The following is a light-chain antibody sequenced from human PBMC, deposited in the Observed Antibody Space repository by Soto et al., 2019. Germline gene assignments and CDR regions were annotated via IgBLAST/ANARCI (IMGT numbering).Light chain of an antibody. CDR1: TGAVTNGHY. Sequence: AVVTQAPSLTVYPGGTVTQSCSSSTGAVTNGHYPYWFQQKPGQAPRTLIYDTTDGHSWTPARFAGSLLGGKAALPLSGAQPEDEAEYYCLLSYDGPYVFGTGTKVTVL. CDR2: DTT. J-gene: IGLJ1*01. CDR3: LLSYDGPYV. V-gene: IGLV7-46*01.